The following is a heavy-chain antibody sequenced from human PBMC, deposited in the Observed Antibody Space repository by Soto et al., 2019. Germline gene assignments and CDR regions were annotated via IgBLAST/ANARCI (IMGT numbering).Heavy chain of an antibody. J-gene: IGHJ4*02. Sequence: ERLVQAGAEVRKPVSSVKVSCKVTGGTSTRYAINWVRQAPGQVLEWMGGIVPMFGTAKYAQKLQGRVTITADTSTNIAYMELRSLRSEDTAVYYCNRGSEYDFWSGYLWGQGTLVSVSS. V-gene: IGHV1-69*06. CDR1: GGTSTRYA. D-gene: IGHD3-3*01. CDR3: NRGSEYDFWSGYL. CDR2: IVPMFGTA.